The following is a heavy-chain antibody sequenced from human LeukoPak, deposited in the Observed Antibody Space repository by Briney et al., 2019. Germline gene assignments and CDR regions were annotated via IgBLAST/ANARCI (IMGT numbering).Heavy chain of an antibody. V-gene: IGHV3-9*01. CDR3: AKGAGPYYDILTGYSPHGPFDY. CDR2: ISWNSGSI. Sequence: GGSLRLSCAASGFTFSSYSMNWVRQAPGKGLEWVSGISWNSGSIGYADSVKGRFTISRDNAKNSLYLQMNSLRAEDTALYYCAKGAGPYYDILTGYSPHGPFDYWGQGTLVTVSS. J-gene: IGHJ4*02. CDR1: GFTFSSYS. D-gene: IGHD3-9*01.